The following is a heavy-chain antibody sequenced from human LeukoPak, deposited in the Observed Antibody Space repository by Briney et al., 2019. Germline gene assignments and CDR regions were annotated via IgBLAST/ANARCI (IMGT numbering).Heavy chain of an antibody. D-gene: IGHD6-13*01. CDR2: IRYDGSNK. J-gene: IGHJ4*02. V-gene: IGHV3-30*02. Sequence: GGSLRLSCAASGFTFSSFGMHWVRQAPRKGLGWVAFIRYDGSNKYYADSVKGRFTISRDKSKNTLYLQMNSLRAEDTAVYYCAKGYSSSENYWGQGTMVTVSS. CDR3: AKGYSSSENY. CDR1: GFTFSSFG.